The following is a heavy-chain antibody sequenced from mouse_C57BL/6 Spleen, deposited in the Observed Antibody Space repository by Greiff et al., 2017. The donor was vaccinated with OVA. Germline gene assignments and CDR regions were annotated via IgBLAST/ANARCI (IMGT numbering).Heavy chain of an antibody. Sequence: VMLVESGPGLVQPSQSLSITCTVSGFSLTSYGVHWVRQSPGKGLEWLGVIWSGGSTDYNAAFISRLSISKNNSKSQVFFKMNSLQADDTAIYYCARNGGKIGYAMDYWGQGTSVTVSS. J-gene: IGHJ4*01. CDR3: ARNGGKIGYAMDY. V-gene: IGHV2-2*01. CDR2: IWSGGST. CDR1: GFSLTSYG. D-gene: IGHD2-14*01.